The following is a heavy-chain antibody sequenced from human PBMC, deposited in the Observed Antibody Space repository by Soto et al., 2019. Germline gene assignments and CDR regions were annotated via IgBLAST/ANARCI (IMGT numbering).Heavy chain of an antibody. V-gene: IGHV4-59*08. J-gene: IGHJ3*01. CDR3: ARRLRSYHGFDV. D-gene: IGHD1-26*01. CDR1: GGSISGHY. Sequence: QVQLQESGPQLVKPSETLSLTCTVSGGSISGHYLTWIRQPPGKGLEWIGYIYYSGNTNYNPSLKSRVTISVDTSKNQFSLNLTSVTAADTAVYYCARRLRSYHGFDVWGQGTMVTVSS. CDR2: IYYSGNT.